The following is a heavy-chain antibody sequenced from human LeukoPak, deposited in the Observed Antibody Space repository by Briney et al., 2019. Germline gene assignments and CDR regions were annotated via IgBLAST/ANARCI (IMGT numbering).Heavy chain of an antibody. J-gene: IGHJ4*02. CDR2: ISYDGSNR. CDR1: GFTFSNYA. D-gene: IGHD6-19*01. V-gene: IGHV3-30*04. CDR3: ARLKAVAGMNLPPDY. Sequence: GGSLRLSCAASGFTFSNYAMHWVRQAPGKELEWVALISYDGSNRDYADSVKGRFTISRDDSKNTLYLQMNSLRAEDTAVYYCARLKAVAGMNLPPDYWGQGTLVTVSS.